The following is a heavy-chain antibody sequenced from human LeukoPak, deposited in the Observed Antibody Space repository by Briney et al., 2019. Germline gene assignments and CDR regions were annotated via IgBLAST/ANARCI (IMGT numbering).Heavy chain of an antibody. Sequence: GGSLRLSCAVSGFTLSRYWMSWVRLSPGKGLEWVATMNHDRSEIYHADSVKGRFTISRDDAKNLLYLQMNSLRAEDTAVYYCRTWKQGYCSGYSCYNAFHIWGQGTMVTVSS. CDR3: RTWKQGYCSGYSCYNAFHI. CDR2: MNHDRSEI. CDR1: GFTLSRYW. J-gene: IGHJ3*02. V-gene: IGHV3-7*01. D-gene: IGHD2-15*01.